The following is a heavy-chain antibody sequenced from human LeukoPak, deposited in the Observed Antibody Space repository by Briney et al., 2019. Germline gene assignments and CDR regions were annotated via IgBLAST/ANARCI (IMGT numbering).Heavy chain of an antibody. Sequence: PSETLCLTCAVYGGSFSGYYWSWIRQPPGKGLEWIGEINHSGSTNYNPSLKSRVTISVDTSKNQFSLKLSSVTAADTAVYYCARGRRIAAAGSGAFDIWGQGTMVTVSS. CDR3: ARGRRIAAAGSGAFDI. CDR2: INHSGST. V-gene: IGHV4-34*01. D-gene: IGHD6-13*01. J-gene: IGHJ3*02. CDR1: GGSFSGYY.